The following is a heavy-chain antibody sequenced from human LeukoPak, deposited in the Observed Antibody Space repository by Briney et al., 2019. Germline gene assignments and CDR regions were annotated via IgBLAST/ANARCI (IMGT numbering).Heavy chain of an antibody. CDR3: ARGSIAARNDAFDI. J-gene: IGHJ3*02. V-gene: IGHV4-59*01. CDR2: IYYSGST. Sequence: SETLSLTCTVSGGSISSYYWSWIRQPPGKGLEWIGYIYYSGSTNYNPSLKSRVTISLHPSENQFSLKLRSVTAADTAVYYCARGSIAARNDAFDIWGQGTMVTVSS. CDR1: GGSISSYY. D-gene: IGHD6-6*01.